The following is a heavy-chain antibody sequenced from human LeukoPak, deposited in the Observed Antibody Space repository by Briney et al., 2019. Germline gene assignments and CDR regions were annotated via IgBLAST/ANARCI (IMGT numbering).Heavy chain of an antibody. D-gene: IGHD6-13*01. CDR1: GFTFSSYS. V-gene: IGHV3-21*01. CDR3: ARAAAGNFDY. CDR2: ISSSSSYI. J-gene: IGHJ4*02. Sequence: GGSLRLSCAASGFTFSSYSMNWVRQAPGKGLEWVSSISSSSSYIYYADSVKGRFTISRDNAKNSLCLQMNSLRAEDTAVYYCARAAAGNFDYWGQGTLVTVSS.